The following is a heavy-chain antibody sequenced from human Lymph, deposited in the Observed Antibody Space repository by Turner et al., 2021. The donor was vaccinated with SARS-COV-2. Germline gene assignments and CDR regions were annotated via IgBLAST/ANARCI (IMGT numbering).Heavy chain of an antibody. J-gene: IGHJ6*02. V-gene: IGHV4-34*01. CDR3: ARVVIAVAGTYPIQVYYYYGMDV. CDR1: GGSFSDYY. CDR2: INHSGST. D-gene: IGHD6-19*01. Sequence: QVQLQQWGAGLLKPSETLSLTCAVEGGSFSDYYWSWIRQPPGKGLEWKGEINHSGSTNYNPSLNSRDTISVDTSKNQFSLKLNAVTAADTAVYYCARVVIAVAGTYPIQVYYYYGMDVWGQGTTVTVSS.